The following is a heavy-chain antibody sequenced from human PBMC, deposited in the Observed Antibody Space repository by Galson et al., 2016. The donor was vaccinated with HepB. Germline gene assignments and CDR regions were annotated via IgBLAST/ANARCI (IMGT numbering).Heavy chain of an antibody. Sequence: QSGAEVKKPGESLKISCKGSGYTFGNYWIAWVRQMSGKGLEWMGVIYPGDSETTYSPSFEGLVTISVDMSINTAYLQWNSLEASDTATYFCVSHGGSCHGGECYGFGYFDYWGQGPLVAVSS. CDR2: IYPGDSET. CDR3: VSHGGSCHGGECYGFGYFDY. J-gene: IGHJ4*02. D-gene: IGHD3-16*01. V-gene: IGHV5-51*01. CDR1: GYTFGNYW.